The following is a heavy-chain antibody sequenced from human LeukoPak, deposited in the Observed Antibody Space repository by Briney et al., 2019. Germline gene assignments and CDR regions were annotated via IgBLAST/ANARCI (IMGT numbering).Heavy chain of an antibody. J-gene: IGHJ4*02. CDR3: ARGISGYYYAHVY. Sequence: SETLSLTCAVYGGSFSGYYWSWIRQPPGKGLEWVGEINHSGSTNYNTSLKSRVTISVDASKNQFSLKLSSVSVADTAVYYCARGISGYYYAHVYWGRGTLVTVSS. CDR2: INHSGST. D-gene: IGHD3-22*01. V-gene: IGHV4-34*01. CDR1: GGSFSGYY.